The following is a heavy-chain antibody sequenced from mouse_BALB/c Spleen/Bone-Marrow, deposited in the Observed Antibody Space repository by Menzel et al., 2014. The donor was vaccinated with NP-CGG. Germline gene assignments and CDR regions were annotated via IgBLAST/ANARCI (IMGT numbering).Heavy chain of an antibody. V-gene: IGHV1-80*01. D-gene: IGHD2-4*01. CDR3: ASVYDYGRGYAMDY. J-gene: IGHJ4*01. CDR2: IYPGDGDT. Sequence: VQLQQSGAEVMRPGSTVNISCKASGCAFSNYEMNWVKQRPGQGLEWIGQIYPGDGDTNYNGKFKGRVTLTADKSSSTAYMQLSSLTSEDSAVYFCASVYDYGRGYAMDYWGQGTSVTVSS. CDR1: GCAFSNYE.